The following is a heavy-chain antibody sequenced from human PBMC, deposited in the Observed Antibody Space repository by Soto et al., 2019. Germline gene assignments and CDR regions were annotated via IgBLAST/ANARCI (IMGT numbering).Heavy chain of an antibody. CDR3: ARDDSSGPGRFDP. D-gene: IGHD3-22*01. Sequence: ASVKVSCKASGYTFTSYDINWVRQATGQGLEWMGWINANSGNTDYAQKFQGRVTMTTNRSTSTAYMELSSLRSDDTAVYYCARDDSSGPGRFDPWGQGTLVTVSS. CDR1: GYTFTSYD. V-gene: IGHV1-8*01. CDR2: INANSGNT. J-gene: IGHJ5*02.